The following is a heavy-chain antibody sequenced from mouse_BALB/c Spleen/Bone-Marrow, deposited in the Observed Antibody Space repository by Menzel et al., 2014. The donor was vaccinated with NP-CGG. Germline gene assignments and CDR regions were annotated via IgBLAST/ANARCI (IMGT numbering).Heavy chain of an antibody. CDR1: GYSFTGYS. J-gene: IGHJ4*01. D-gene: IGHD2-4*01. CDR3: ARDYDYGNYAMDY. V-gene: IGHV1-18*01. Sequence: VQLKESGPELVKPGASMKISCKASGYSFTGYSMNWVKRSHGKNLEWIGLINPYNGGTSYNQKFKGKATITVDKSSSTAYMELLSLTSEDSAVYYCARDYDYGNYAMDYWGQGTSVTVSS. CDR2: INPYNGGT.